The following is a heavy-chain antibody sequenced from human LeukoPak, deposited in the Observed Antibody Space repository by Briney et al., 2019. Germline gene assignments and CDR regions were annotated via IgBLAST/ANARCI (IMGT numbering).Heavy chain of an antibody. D-gene: IGHD7-27*01. CDR2: INTNTGNP. J-gene: IGHJ4*02. CDR3: AREWLTGGLY. Sequence: ASVKVSCKASGYTFTGYYMHWVRQAPGQGLEWMGWINTNTGNPTYAQGFTGRFVFSLDTSVSTAYLQISSLKAEDTAVYYCAREWLTGGLYWGQGTLVTVSS. V-gene: IGHV7-4-1*02. CDR1: GYTFTGYY.